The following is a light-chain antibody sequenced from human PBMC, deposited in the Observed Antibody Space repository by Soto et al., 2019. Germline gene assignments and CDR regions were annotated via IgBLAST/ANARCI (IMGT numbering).Light chain of an antibody. Sequence: DIQMTQCPSSVSASVGDRVTITCRASQGISNYLAWYQQKPGKVPKLLIYAASTLQSGVPSRFSGSGSGTDFTLTISSLQPEDVATYYCQKYNSALFTFGPGTKVDIK. CDR3: QKYNSALFT. V-gene: IGKV1-27*01. J-gene: IGKJ3*01. CDR1: QGISNY. CDR2: AAS.